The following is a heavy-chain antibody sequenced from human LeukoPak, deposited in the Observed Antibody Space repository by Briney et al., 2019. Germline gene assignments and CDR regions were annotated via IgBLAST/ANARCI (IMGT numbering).Heavy chain of an antibody. CDR2: INWNGGNT. CDR3: ARGGISSSSIPYFDY. J-gene: IGHJ4*02. V-gene: IGHV3-20*01. CDR1: GFTFDDYG. D-gene: IGHD6-6*01. Sequence: GSLRLSCAASGFTFDDYGMSWVRQAPGKGLEWVSGINWNGGNTGYADSVKGRFTISRDNAKNSLYLQMNSLRAEDTALYHCARGGISSSSIPYFDYWGQGTLVTVSS.